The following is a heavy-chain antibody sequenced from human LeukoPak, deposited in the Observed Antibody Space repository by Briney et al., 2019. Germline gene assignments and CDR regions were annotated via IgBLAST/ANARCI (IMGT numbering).Heavy chain of an antibody. J-gene: IGHJ5*02. CDR2: INPNSGGT. Sequence: GASVKVSCKASGYTFTGSYMHWVRQAPGQGLEWMGWINPNSGGTNYAQKFQGRVTMTRDTSISTVYMELSRLRSDDTAVYYCASGGDIVVVPAHNNWFDPWGQGTLVTVSS. CDR1: GYTFTGSY. V-gene: IGHV1-2*02. CDR3: ASGGDIVVVPAHNNWFDP. D-gene: IGHD2-2*01.